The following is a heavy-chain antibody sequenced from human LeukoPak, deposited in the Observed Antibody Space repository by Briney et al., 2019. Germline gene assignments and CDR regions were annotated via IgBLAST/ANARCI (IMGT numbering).Heavy chain of an antibody. D-gene: IGHD3-22*01. Sequence: PGRSLRLSCAASGFTFSLYGMHWVRQAPGQGLEWVAVISYDGSNKYYADSVKGRFTISRDNSKNTLYLQMNSLRAEDTAVYYCAKDQHRIVVAPSGPFVYWGQGTLVTVSS. CDR1: GFTFSLYG. J-gene: IGHJ4*02. CDR3: AKDQHRIVVAPSGPFVY. CDR2: ISYDGSNK. V-gene: IGHV3-33*05.